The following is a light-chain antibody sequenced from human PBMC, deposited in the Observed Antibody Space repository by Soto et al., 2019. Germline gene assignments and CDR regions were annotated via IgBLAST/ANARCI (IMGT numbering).Light chain of an antibody. CDR2: VAS. J-gene: IGKJ4*01. Sequence: DIQMTQSPSSVSASVVHRVTITCRASQGISSYLAWYQQKPGKAPKLLIYVASTLQSGVPSRFSGSGSGTDFTLTISSLQPEDFATYYCQQLNSYPALTFGGGTKVDIK. V-gene: IGKV1-9*01. CDR3: QQLNSYPALT. CDR1: QGISSY.